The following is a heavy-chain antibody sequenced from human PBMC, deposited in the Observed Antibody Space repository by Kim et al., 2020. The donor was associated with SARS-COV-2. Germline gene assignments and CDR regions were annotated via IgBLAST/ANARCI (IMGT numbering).Heavy chain of an antibody. CDR3: ARDSSSRYYYYGMDV. V-gene: IGHV3-30*07. J-gene: IGHJ6*02. D-gene: IGHD6-13*01. Sequence: DSVKRRFTISRDKSKNTLYLQMNSLRDEDTAVYYCARDSSSRYYYYGMDVWGQGTTVTVSS.